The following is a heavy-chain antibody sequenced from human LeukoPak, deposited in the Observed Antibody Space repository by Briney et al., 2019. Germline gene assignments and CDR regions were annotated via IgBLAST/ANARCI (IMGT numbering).Heavy chain of an antibody. CDR1: GFTFSSSA. V-gene: IGHV3-23*01. J-gene: IGHJ4*02. CDR2: ISGSGSGGST. D-gene: IGHD3-10*01. Sequence: GGSLRLSCAASGFTFSSSAMSWVRQAPGKGLEWVSNISGSGSGGSTYYADSVKGRFTISRDNSKNTLYLQMNSLRAEDTAVYYCAKGTLWSPFDYWGQGTLVTVSS. CDR3: AKGTLWSPFDY.